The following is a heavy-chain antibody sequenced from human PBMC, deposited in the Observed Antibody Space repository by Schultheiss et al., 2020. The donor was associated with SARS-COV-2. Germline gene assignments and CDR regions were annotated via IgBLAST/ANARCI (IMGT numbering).Heavy chain of an antibody. V-gene: IGHV3-33*01. CDR3: ARDGAELVPAAMWYYYYYMDV. J-gene: IGHJ6*03. CDR2: IWYDGSNK. CDR1: GFTFSSYG. Sequence: GGSLRLSCAASGFTFSSYGMHWVRQAPGKGLEWVAVIWYDGSNKYYADSAKGRFTISRDNSKNTLYLQMNSLRAEDTAVYYCARDGAELVPAAMWYYYYYMDVWGKGTTVTVSS. D-gene: IGHD2-2*01.